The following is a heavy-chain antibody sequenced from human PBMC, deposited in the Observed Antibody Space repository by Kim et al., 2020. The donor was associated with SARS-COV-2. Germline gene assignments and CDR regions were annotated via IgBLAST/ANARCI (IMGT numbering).Heavy chain of an antibody. CDR2: ISGSGRST. CDR3: AKELRVTTETTAGDFFNS. V-gene: IGHV3-23*01. Sequence: GGSLRLSCVASGFPFTTYTMNWVRQAPGKGLEWVSGISGSGRSTYYADSVKGRFTVSRDNSKNTLYLPMNNLRVEDKAVYYCAKELRVTTETTAGDFFNSWGQGTLVTVSS. J-gene: IGHJ5*02. D-gene: IGHD4-17*01. CDR1: GFPFTTYT.